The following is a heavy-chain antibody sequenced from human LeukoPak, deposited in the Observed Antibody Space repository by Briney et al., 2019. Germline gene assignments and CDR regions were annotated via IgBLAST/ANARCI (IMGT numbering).Heavy chain of an antibody. D-gene: IGHD6-13*01. Sequence: ASVKVSCKASGYTFTAYDINWVRQATGQGLEWMGWMNPNSGNTGYAQKFQGRVTITRNTSITTAYMELSSLRSEDTAVYYCARDSPGYSSSWSDFDYWGQGTLVTVSS. CDR3: ARDSPGYSSSWSDFDY. J-gene: IGHJ4*02. CDR2: MNPNSGNT. CDR1: GYTFTAYD. V-gene: IGHV1-8*03.